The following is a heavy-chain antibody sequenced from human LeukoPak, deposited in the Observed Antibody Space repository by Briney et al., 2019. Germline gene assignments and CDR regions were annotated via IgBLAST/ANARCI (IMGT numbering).Heavy chain of an antibody. V-gene: IGHV1-2*02. D-gene: IGHD3-10*01. CDR1: GSTFTGYY. CDR3: AREATGDLSFDH. Sequence: ASVKVSCEASGSTFTGYYIHWVRQAPGQGLEWMGSINPPGGGTNYAQQFQGRVTMTRDTSITTAYMELSRLTSDDTAVYFCAREATGDLSFDHWGQGTLVTVPS. J-gene: IGHJ4*02. CDR2: INPPGGGT.